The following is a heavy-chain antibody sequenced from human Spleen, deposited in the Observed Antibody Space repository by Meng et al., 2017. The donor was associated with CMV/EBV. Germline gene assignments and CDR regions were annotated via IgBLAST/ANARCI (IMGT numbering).Heavy chain of an antibody. CDR1: GFTFSNYA. Sequence: GGSLRLSCAASGFTFSNYAMTWIRQAPGKGLEWVSSISSSSSYIYYADSVKGRFTISRENAKNSLYLQMNSLRAEDTAVYYCATTCGGNYYYYGMDVWGQETTVTVSS. CDR2: ISSSSSYI. CDR3: ATTCGGNYYYYGMDV. D-gene: IGHD3-16*01. V-gene: IGHV3-21*01. J-gene: IGHJ6*01.